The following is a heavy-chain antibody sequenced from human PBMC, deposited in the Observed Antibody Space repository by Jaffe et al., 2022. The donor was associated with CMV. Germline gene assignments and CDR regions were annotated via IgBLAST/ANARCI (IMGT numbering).Heavy chain of an antibody. V-gene: IGHV4-34*01. Sequence: QVQLQQWGAGLLKPSETLSLTCAVYGGSFSGYYWSWIRQPPGKGLEWIGEINHSGSTNYNPSLKSRVTISVDTSKNQFSLKLSSVTAADTAVYYCARGPPGRARAVYFQHWGQGTLVTVSS. CDR3: ARGPPGRARAVYFQH. CDR1: GGSFSGYY. CDR2: INHSGST. J-gene: IGHJ1*01. D-gene: IGHD1-26*01.